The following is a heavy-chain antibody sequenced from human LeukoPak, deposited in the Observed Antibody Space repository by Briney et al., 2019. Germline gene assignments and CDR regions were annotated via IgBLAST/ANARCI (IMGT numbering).Heavy chain of an antibody. CDR1: GGSISSGDYC. D-gene: IGHD4-23*01. J-gene: IGHJ4*02. Sequence: SQTPSLTCTVSGGSISSGDYCWSWIRQPPGKGLEWIGYIYYSGSTYYNPSLKSRVIISVDTSKKQFSLKLSSVSAADTAVYYCARGPPPYMVREWGRGTLVTVSS. CDR3: ARGPPPYMVRE. V-gene: IGHV4-30-4*01. CDR2: IYYSGST.